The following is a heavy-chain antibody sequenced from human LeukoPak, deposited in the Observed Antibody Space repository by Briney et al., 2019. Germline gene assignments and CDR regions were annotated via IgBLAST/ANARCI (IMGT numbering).Heavy chain of an antibody. Sequence: ASVKVSCKTSGYSFNAYALHWVRQAPGQGLEWLGWINSGNGNTKYSQTFQGRLTFTRDASARTVYMELSSLRSEDTAVFYCARERSNWYHLDYWGQGSLVTVSS. CDR3: ARERSNWYHLDY. V-gene: IGHV1-3*04. J-gene: IGHJ4*02. CDR1: GYSFNAYA. D-gene: IGHD4-11*01. CDR2: INSGNGNT.